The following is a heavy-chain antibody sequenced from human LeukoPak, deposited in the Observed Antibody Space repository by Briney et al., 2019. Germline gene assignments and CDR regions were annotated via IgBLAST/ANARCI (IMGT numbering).Heavy chain of an antibody. CDR2: IRNKASSYTT. D-gene: IGHD3-16*02. V-gene: IGHV3-72*01. J-gene: IGHJ4*02. CDR1: GFTFSDHY. Sequence: GGPLRLSCAASGFTFSDHYMDWVRQAPGKGLEWVGRIRNKASSYTTEYAASVRGRFIISRDDSENSLYLQMNSLKTDDTAVYYCARGRSSSDYWGQGALVTVSS. CDR3: ARGRSSSDY.